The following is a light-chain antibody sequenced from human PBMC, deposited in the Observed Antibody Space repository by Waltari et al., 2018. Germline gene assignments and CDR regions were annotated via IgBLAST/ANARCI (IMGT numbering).Light chain of an antibody. J-gene: IGKJ1*01. V-gene: IGKV3-20*01. Sequence: EIVLTQSPGTLSLSPGERATLSCRASQSVSSSYLAWYQQKPGQAPRLLIYGASRRATGIPDMFSGSGSGTDFTLTISRLEPEDFAVYYCQQDYTSSPGTFGQGTKVEIK. CDR1: QSVSSSY. CDR2: GAS. CDR3: QQDYTSSPGT.